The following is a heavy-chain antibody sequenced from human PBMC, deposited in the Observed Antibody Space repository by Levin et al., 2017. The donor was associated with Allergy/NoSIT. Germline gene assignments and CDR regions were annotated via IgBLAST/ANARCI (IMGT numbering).Heavy chain of an antibody. CDR3: ARGLAVAGMDFDY. D-gene: IGHD6-19*01. CDR2: INPSGGST. J-gene: IGHJ4*02. Sequence: PGESLKISCKASGYTFTSYYMHWVRQAPGQGLEWMGIINPSGGSTSYAQKFQGRVTMTRDTSTSTVYMELSSLRSEDTAVYYCARGLAVAGMDFDYWGQGTLVTVSS. V-gene: IGHV1-46*01. CDR1: GYTFTSYY.